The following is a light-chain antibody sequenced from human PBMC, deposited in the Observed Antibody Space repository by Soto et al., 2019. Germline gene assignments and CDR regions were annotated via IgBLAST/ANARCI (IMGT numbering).Light chain of an antibody. J-gene: IGKJ1*01. CDR2: GAS. V-gene: IGKV3-20*01. CDR1: QSVSTRS. Sequence: IVLTQSPGTLSSSPGERATLSCRASQSVSTRSLAWYQQKPGQAPRLLISGASSRAAGIPDRFSGSGSGTDFTLTISRLEPEDFAVYYCQQYGSSPTFGQGTKVDIK. CDR3: QQYGSSPT.